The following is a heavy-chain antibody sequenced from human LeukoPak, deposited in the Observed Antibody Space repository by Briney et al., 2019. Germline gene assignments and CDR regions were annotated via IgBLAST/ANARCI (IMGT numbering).Heavy chain of an antibody. V-gene: IGHV3-23*01. D-gene: IGHD3-16*02. Sequence: GGSLRLSCAASGFTFNNYAMTWVRQAPGKGLEWVSAISGGGSTYYADSVKGRFTISRDNSKNALYLQMNSLRAEDTAVYYCARDYVWGSYRFFDYWGQGTLVTVSS. J-gene: IGHJ4*02. CDR2: ISGGGST. CDR3: ARDYVWGSYRFFDY. CDR1: GFTFNNYA.